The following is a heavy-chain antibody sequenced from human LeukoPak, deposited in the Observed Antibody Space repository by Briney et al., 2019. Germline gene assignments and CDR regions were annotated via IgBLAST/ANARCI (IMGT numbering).Heavy chain of an antibody. J-gene: IGHJ4*02. V-gene: IGHV3-23*01. CDR1: GFTFSSYA. D-gene: IGHD1-1*01. CDR2: ISGNGVSA. Sequence: PGGSLRLSCAASGFTFSSYAMTWVRQAPGKGLEWVSSISGNGVSAYYADSVKGRFTISRDNSKNTLHLQMNSLRDEDTAVYYCARQGGAPGHTNEFDYWGQGILVTVSS. CDR3: ARQGGAPGHTNEFDY.